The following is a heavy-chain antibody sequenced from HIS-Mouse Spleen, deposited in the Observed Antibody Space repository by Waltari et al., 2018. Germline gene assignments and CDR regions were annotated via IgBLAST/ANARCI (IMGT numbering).Heavy chain of an antibody. CDR2: IYYSGST. CDR1: GGSISSSSYC. Sequence: QLQLQESGPGLVKPSETLSLTCTVSGGSISSSSYCWGWIRQPPGKGLEWIGSIYYSGSTSYNPALKSRVTISVDTSKNQFSLKLSSVTAADTAVYYCAREIPYSSSWYDWYFDLWGRGTLVTVSS. J-gene: IGHJ2*01. D-gene: IGHD6-13*01. CDR3: AREIPYSSSWYDWYFDL. V-gene: IGHV4-39*07.